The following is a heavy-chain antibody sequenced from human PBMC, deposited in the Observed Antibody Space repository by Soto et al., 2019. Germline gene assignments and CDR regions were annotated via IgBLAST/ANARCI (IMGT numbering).Heavy chain of an antibody. V-gene: IGHV4-34*01. CDR2: IGHSGSA. CDR3: ARGGNCIVSSCPLGSHYGMDV. J-gene: IGHJ6*02. D-gene: IGHD2-15*01. Sequence: QVQLQQWGAGLLKPSETLSLTCAVYGGSFSGYYWTWIRQPPGKGLEWVGEIGHSGSATYSPSLKSLVITSVETSNNQFSLRLSSVTAADKAVYYCARGGNCIVSSCPLGSHYGMDVWGQGTTVTVSS. CDR1: GGSFSGYY.